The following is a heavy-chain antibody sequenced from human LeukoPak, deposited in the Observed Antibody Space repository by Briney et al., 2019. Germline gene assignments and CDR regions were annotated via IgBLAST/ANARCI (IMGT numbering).Heavy chain of an antibody. Sequence: ASVKVSCKASGYTFTSYGISWVRQAPGQGLEWMGWISAYNGNTNYAQKLQGRVTMTTDTSTSTAYMELRSLRSDDTAAYYCARDQGTIFGVVIRSYAGDYWGQGTLVTVSS. CDR3: ARDQGTIFGVVIRSYAGDY. CDR2: ISAYNGNT. CDR1: GYTFTSYG. V-gene: IGHV1-18*01. D-gene: IGHD3-3*01. J-gene: IGHJ4*02.